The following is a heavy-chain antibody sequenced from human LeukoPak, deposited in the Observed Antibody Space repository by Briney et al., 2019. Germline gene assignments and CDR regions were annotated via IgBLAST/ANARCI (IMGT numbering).Heavy chain of an antibody. J-gene: IGHJ6*04. V-gene: IGHV4-4*02. Sequence: SETLSLTCAVSGGSISSSNWWSWVRQPPGKGLEWIGEIYHSGSTNYNPSLKSRVTISVEKSKNQFSLKLCSVTAADSAVYYCARDLCSGGSSRVSVDVWGKGTTVTVSS. CDR3: ARDLCSGGSSRVSVDV. D-gene: IGHD3-10*02. CDR2: IYHSGST. CDR1: GGSISSSNW.